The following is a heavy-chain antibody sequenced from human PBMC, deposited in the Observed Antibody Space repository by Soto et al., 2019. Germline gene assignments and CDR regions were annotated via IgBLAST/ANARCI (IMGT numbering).Heavy chain of an antibody. Sequence: QVQLQESGPGLVKPSETLSLTCTVSGGSISSYYWSWIRQPPGKGLEWIGYIYYSGSTNYNPSLKSRVTVSVVTSKNQCSLKLSSVTAADTAVYYCARPHGGSSGWDNWFDPWGQGTLVTVSS. CDR2: IYYSGST. CDR1: GGSISSYY. J-gene: IGHJ5*02. CDR3: ARPHGGSSGWDNWFDP. V-gene: IGHV4-59*01. D-gene: IGHD6-25*01.